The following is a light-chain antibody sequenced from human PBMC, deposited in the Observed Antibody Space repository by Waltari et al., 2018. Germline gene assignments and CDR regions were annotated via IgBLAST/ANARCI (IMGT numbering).Light chain of an antibody. Sequence: EIVLTQSPGTLSLSPGDRATLPCRASQSVSSSYLAWYQQKPGQAPRLLIYGASSRATGIPDRFSGSGSGTDFTLTISRLEPEDFAVYYCQQYGSSPLLTFGGGTKVEIK. J-gene: IGKJ4*01. CDR3: QQYGSSPLLT. CDR2: GAS. V-gene: IGKV3-20*01. CDR1: QSVSSSY.